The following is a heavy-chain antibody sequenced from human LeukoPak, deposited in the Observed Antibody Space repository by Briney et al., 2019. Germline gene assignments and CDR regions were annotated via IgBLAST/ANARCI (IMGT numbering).Heavy chain of an antibody. CDR3: ARTYCSGGSCHFDY. CDR2: IYYSGNT. Sequence: KRSETLSLTCTVSGGSISSYYWSWIRQPPGKGLEWIGYIYYSGNTDSNPSLKSRVTISVDTSKNQFSLKLSSVTAADTAVYYCARTYCSGGSCHFDYWGQGTLVTVSS. CDR1: GGSISSYY. V-gene: IGHV4-59*08. D-gene: IGHD2-15*01. J-gene: IGHJ4*02.